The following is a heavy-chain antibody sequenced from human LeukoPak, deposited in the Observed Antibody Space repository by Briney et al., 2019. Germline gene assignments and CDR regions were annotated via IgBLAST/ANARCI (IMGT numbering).Heavy chain of an antibody. CDR2: IIPIFGTA. J-gene: IGHJ4*02. Sequence: SVKVSCKASGGTFSNYAISWVRQAPGQGLEWMGGIIPIFGTANYAQKFQGRVTITTDESTSTAYMELSSLRSEDTAVYYCAREFYYYDSSGYYSYWGQGTLVTVSS. V-gene: IGHV1-69*05. D-gene: IGHD3-22*01. CDR1: GGTFSNYA. CDR3: AREFYYYDSSGYYSY.